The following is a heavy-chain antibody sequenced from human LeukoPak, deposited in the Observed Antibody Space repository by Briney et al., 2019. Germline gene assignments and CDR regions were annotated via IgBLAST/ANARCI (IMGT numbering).Heavy chain of an antibody. CDR3: ARVIPGAMITFGGVIAHDAFDI. CDR1: GGSISSYY. J-gene: IGHJ3*02. CDR2: IYYSGST. Sequence: SETLSHTCTVSGGSISSYYWSWIRQPPGKGLEWIGYIYYSGSTNYNPSLKSRVTISVDTSKNQFSLKLSSVTAADTAVYYCARVIPGAMITFGGVIAHDAFDIWGQGTMVTVSS. V-gene: IGHV4-59*01. D-gene: IGHD3-16*02.